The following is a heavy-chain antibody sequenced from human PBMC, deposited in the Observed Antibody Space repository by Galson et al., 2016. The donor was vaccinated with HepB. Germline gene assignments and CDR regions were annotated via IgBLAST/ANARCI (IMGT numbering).Heavy chain of an antibody. CDR1: GYTFTDYY. D-gene: IGHD4-17*01. CDR3: AREGEASYGDYVSKLYGMDV. CDR2: INPSKNIA. V-gene: IGHV1-46*01. J-gene: IGHJ6*02. Sequence: VSCKASGYTFTDYYIHWVRLAPGHGLEWLGIINPSKNIATYADNFQGRVTMTRDTSTSTVHMDLSSLRSEDTAVYYCAREGEASYGDYVSKLYGMDVWGQGTTVTVSS.